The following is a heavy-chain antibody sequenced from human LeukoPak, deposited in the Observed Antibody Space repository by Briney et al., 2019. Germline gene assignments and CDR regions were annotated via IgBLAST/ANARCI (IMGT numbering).Heavy chain of an antibody. CDR1: GGTFSSYA. D-gene: IGHD3-10*01. V-gene: IGHV1-69*01. J-gene: IGHJ3*02. Sequence: SVKVSCKASGGTFSSYAISWVRQAPGQGLEWMGGIVPIFGTANYAQKFQGRVTITADESTSTAYMELSSLRSEDTAVYYCARATSYYYGSGSYYYDAFDIRGQGTMVTVSS. CDR2: IVPIFGTA. CDR3: ARATSYYYGSGSYYYDAFDI.